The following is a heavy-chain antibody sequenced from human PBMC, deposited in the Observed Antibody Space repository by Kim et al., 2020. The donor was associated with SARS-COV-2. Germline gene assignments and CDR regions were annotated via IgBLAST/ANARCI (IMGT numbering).Heavy chain of an antibody. CDR3: AKETITTYSFDY. V-gene: IGHV3-9*01. CDR2: ISWNSGSI. D-gene: IGHD1-20*01. CDR1: GFTFDDYA. Sequence: GGSLRLSCAASGFTFDDYAMHWVRQAPGKGLEWVSGISWNSGSIGYADSVKGRFTISRDNAKNSLYLQMNSRRAEDTALYYCAKETITTYSFDYWGQGTLVTVSS. J-gene: IGHJ4*02.